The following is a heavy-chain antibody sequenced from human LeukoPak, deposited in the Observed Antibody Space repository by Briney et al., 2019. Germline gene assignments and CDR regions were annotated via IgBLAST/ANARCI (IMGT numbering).Heavy chain of an antibody. CDR3: AKSPSVQGVIIPLLDY. CDR2: ISAYNGNT. V-gene: IGHV1-18*01. Sequence: ASVKVSCKASGYTFTSYGISWVRQAPGQGLEWMGWISAYNGNTNYAQKLQGRVTMTTDTSTSTAYMELRSLRSDDTAVYYCAKSPSVQGVIIPLLDYWGQGTLVTVSS. J-gene: IGHJ4*02. CDR1: GYTFTSYG. D-gene: IGHD3-10*01.